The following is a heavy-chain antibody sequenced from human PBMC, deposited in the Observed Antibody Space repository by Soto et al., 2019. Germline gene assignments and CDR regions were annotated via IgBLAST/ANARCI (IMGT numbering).Heavy chain of an antibody. V-gene: IGHV3-23*01. CDR2: ISGSGGST. CDR1: GFTFSSYA. CDR3: AKVAGYYYDSSGYYLPDY. Sequence: EVQLLESGGGLVQPGGSLRLSCAASGFTFSSYAMSWVRQAPGKGLEWVSAISGSGGSTYYADSVKGRFTISRDNSKNTLYLQMNSLRAEDTAVYYCAKVAGYYYDSSGYYLPDYWGQGTLVTVSS. D-gene: IGHD3-22*01. J-gene: IGHJ4*02.